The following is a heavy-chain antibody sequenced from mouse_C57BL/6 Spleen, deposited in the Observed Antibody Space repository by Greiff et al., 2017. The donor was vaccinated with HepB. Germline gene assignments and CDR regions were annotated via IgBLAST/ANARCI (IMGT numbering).Heavy chain of an antibody. J-gene: IGHJ4*01. D-gene: IGHD2-4*01. V-gene: IGHV1-53*01. CDR2: INPSNGGT. CDR1: GYTFTSYW. CDR3: ARDDYPYAMDY. Sequence: QVQLQQPGTELVKPGASVKLSCTASGYTFTSYWMHWVKQRPGQGLEWIGKINPSNGGTNYNEKFKSKATLTGDKSSSTAYMQLSSLTSEDSAVYYCARDDYPYAMDYWGQGTSVTVSS.